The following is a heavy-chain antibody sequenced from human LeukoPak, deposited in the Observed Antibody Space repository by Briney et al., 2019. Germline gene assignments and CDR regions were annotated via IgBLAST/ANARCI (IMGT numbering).Heavy chain of an antibody. V-gene: IGHV3-23*01. J-gene: IGHJ4*02. CDR2: ISGSGGRT. D-gene: IGHD3-22*01. CDR3: AKDLSPHYYDSSGRFDY. Sequence: GGSLRLSCAASGFTFSSYAMSWVRQAPGKGLEWVSSISGSGGRTYYADSVKGRFTISRDNAKNSLYLQMNSLRAEDKALYYCAKDLSPHYYDSSGRFDYWGQGTLVTVSS. CDR1: GFTFSSYA.